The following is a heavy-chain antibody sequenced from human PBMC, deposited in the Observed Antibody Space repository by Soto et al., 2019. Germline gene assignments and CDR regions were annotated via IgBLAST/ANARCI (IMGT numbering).Heavy chain of an antibody. CDR2: IIPILGIA. Sequence: ASVKVSCKASGGTFSSYTISWVRQAPGQGLEWMGRIIPILGIANYAQKFQGRVTITADKSTSTAYMELSSLRSEDTAVYYCARDLRPGEFDPWGQGTLVTVSS. J-gene: IGHJ5*02. CDR3: ARDLRPGEFDP. V-gene: IGHV1-69*04. D-gene: IGHD1-26*01. CDR1: GGTFSSYT.